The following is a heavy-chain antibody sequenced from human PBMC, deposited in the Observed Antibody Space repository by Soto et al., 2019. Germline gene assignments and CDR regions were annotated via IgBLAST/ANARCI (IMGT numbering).Heavy chain of an antibody. CDR1: GGSFSGYY. J-gene: IGHJ3*02. Sequence: SETLSLTCAVYGGSFSGYYWSWIRQPPGKGLEWIGEINHSGSTNYNPSLKSRVTISVDTSKNQFSLKLSSVTAADTAVYYCARTRGYCSGGSCYSRAFDIWGQGTVVTVSS. V-gene: IGHV4-34*01. D-gene: IGHD2-15*01. CDR3: ARTRGYCSGGSCYSRAFDI. CDR2: INHSGST.